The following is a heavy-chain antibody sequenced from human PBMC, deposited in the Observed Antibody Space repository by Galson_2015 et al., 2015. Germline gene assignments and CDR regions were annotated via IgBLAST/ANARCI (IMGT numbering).Heavy chain of an antibody. CDR3: ARGASMVRGVIISLDNWFDP. V-gene: IGHV1-18*01. D-gene: IGHD3-10*01. CDR2: VNACNGDT. CDR1: GYTFTSYT. Sequence: SVKVSCKASGYTFTSYTITWVRQAPGQGLEYMGWVNACNGDTQNAQKFQGRVTMTTDTSTSTAYMELRSLRSDDTAVYYCARGASMVRGVIISLDNWFDPWGPGTLV. J-gene: IGHJ5*02.